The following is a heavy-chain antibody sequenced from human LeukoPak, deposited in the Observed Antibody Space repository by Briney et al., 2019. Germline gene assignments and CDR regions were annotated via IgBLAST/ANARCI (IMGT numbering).Heavy chain of an antibody. Sequence: PGGSLRLSCAASGVTFDDYGMSWGRQAPGKGLEWVSGINWDGGSTGYADSVKGRFTISRDNSKNSLYLQMNSLRAEDTALYYCARSPLITVGDRLDYGGGGPRVTVPS. CDR3: ARSPLITVGDRLDY. D-gene: IGHD3-10*01. CDR2: INWDGGST. J-gene: IGHJ4*02. CDR1: GVTFDDYG. V-gene: IGHV3-20*04.